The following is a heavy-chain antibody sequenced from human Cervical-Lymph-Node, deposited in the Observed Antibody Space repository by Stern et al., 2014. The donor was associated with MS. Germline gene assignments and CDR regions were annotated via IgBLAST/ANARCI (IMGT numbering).Heavy chain of an antibody. V-gene: IGHV3-74*02. CDR2: INSDGSST. CDR1: GFTFSSYW. CDR3: ARARGGYSYREGIDY. J-gene: IGHJ4*02. Sequence: EVQLEESGGGLVQPGGSLRLSCAASGFTFSSYWMHWVRQAPGKGLVWVSRINSDGSSTSYADSVKGRFTISRDKAKNTLYLQMNSLRAEDTAVYYCARARGGYSYREGIDYWGQGTLVTVSS. D-gene: IGHD5-18*01.